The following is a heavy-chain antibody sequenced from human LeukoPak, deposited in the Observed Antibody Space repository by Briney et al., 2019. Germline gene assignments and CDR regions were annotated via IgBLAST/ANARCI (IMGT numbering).Heavy chain of an antibody. J-gene: IGHJ3*02. CDR2: INPNSGGT. CDR1: GYTFTGYY. D-gene: IGHD3-22*01. V-gene: IGHV1-2*02. Sequence: ASVKVSCKASGYTFTGYYMHWVRQAPGQGLEWMGWINPNSGGTNYAQKFQGRVTMTRDTSISTAYMELSRLRSDDTAVYYCAREKYYYDSSDMDAFDIWGRGTMVTVSS. CDR3: AREKYYYDSSDMDAFDI.